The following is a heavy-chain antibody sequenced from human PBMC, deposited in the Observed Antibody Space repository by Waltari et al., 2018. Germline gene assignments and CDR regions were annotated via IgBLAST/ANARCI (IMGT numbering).Heavy chain of an antibody. Sequence: QVQLQESGPGLVKPSGTLSLTCAVSGGSIISTNWWSWVRQPPGKGLEWIGEFYHSGSTSYNPSLQSRVTISVDKSKNQFSLKLSSVTAADMAVYYCARFYGDYYFDYWGQGTLVTVSS. CDR3: ARFYGDYYFDY. V-gene: IGHV4-4*02. D-gene: IGHD4-17*01. CDR1: GGSIISTNW. J-gene: IGHJ4*02. CDR2: FYHSGST.